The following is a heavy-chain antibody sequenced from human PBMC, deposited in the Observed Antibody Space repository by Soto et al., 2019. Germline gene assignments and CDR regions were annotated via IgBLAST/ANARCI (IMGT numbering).Heavy chain of an antibody. CDR1: GFTFSNAW. D-gene: IGHD6-13*01. V-gene: IGHV3-15*01. CDR2: IKSKTDGGTT. J-gene: IGHJ4*02. CDR3: TTDGLGQQLEHFDY. Sequence: EVQLVESGGGLVKPGGSLRLSCAASGFTFSNAWMSWVRQAPGKGLEWVGRIKSKTDGGTTDYAAPVKGRFTISRDDSKNTLYLQMNSLKTEDTAVYYCTTDGLGQQLEHFDYWGQGTLVNVSS.